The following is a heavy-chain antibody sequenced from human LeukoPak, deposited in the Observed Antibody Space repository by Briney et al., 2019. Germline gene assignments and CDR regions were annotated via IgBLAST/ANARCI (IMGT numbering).Heavy chain of an antibody. CDR3: AKGIYSSGWSYSDY. J-gene: IGHJ4*01. CDR1: GFTFSNSA. CDR2: LSGSGITP. Sequence: GGSLRLSCAASGFTFSNSAMSWVRQAPGKGLEWVSTLSGSGITPYYADSVKGRFTISRDNSKNTLYLQMNSLRAEDTAVYYCAKGIYSSGWSYSDYWGHGTLVTVSS. V-gene: IGHV3-23*01. D-gene: IGHD6-19*01.